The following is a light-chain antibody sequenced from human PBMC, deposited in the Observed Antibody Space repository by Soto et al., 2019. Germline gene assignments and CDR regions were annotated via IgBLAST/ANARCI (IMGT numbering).Light chain of an antibody. CDR1: QSVSSSY. CDR3: QQYGSSPLT. J-gene: IGKJ4*01. Sequence: IVFTQSPSTLSLSPGERATLSCRGSQSVSSSYLAWYQQKPGQAPRLLIYGASSRATGIPDRFSGSGSGTDFTLTISRLEPEDFAVYYCQQYGSSPLTFGGGTKVDI. CDR2: GAS. V-gene: IGKV3-20*01.